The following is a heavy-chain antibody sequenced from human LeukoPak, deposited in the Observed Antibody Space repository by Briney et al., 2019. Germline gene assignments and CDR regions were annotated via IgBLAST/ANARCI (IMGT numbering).Heavy chain of an antibody. V-gene: IGHV1-69*13. CDR2: IIPIFGTA. D-gene: IGHD2-21*02. J-gene: IGHJ4*02. Sequence: ASVKVSCKASGYTFTSYGISWVRQAPGQGLEWMGGIIPIFGTANYAQKFQGRVTITADESTSTAYMELSSLRSEDTAVYYCAMARAYCGGDCYWGYYFDYWGQGTLVTVSS. CDR3: AMARAYCGGDCYWGYYFDY. CDR1: GYTFTSYG.